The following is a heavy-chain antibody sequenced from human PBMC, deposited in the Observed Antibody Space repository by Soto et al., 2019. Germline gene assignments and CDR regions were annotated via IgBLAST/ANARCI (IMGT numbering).Heavy chain of an antibody. D-gene: IGHD3-10*01. V-gene: IGHV3-30-3*01. Sequence: QVQLVESGGGVVQPGRSLRLSCAASGFTFSSYAMHWVRQAPGKGLEWVAVISYDGSNKYYADSVKGRFTISRDNSKNTLYLQMNSLRAEDTAVYYCARDQFLSGNFDYWCQGTLVTVSS. J-gene: IGHJ4*02. CDR3: ARDQFLSGNFDY. CDR2: ISYDGSNK. CDR1: GFTFSSYA.